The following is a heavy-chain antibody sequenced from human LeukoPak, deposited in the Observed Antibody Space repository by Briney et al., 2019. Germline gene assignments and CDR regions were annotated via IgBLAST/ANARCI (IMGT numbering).Heavy chain of an antibody. V-gene: IGHV3-7*04. D-gene: IGHD3-10*01. CDR3: ARGGSDYAN. J-gene: IGHJ4*02. Sequence: GGSLTLSCAASGFRFSTYWMSWVRQAPGKGLEWVANIKEDGSEKYYVDSVKGRFTISRDNAKNSLYLQMNSLRAGDTAVYYCARGGSDYANWGQGTLVTVSS. CDR1: GFRFSTYW. CDR2: IKEDGSEK.